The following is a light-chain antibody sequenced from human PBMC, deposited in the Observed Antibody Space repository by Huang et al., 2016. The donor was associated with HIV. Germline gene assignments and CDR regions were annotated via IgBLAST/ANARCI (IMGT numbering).Light chain of an antibody. Sequence: EIVLTQSPATLSLSPGDRATLSCRASESVCTYLAWYQQRAGQAPRLLIYDAFNRASGIPARFNGTGSGTDFSLTISDLEPEDFAIYYCQQRNDWRHLTFGQGTRLEI. V-gene: IGKV3-11*01. J-gene: IGKJ5*01. CDR1: ESVCTY. CDR2: DAF. CDR3: QQRNDWRHLT.